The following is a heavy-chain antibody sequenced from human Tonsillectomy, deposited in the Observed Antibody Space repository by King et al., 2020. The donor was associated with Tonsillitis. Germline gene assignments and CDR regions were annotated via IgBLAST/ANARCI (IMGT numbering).Heavy chain of an antibody. V-gene: IGHV3-72*01. CDR1: GFTFSDHY. CDR3: ARGKVGAASTFDY. CDR2: TRNKGNSYTI. J-gene: IGHJ4*02. D-gene: IGHD1-26*01. Sequence: VQLVESGGGLVQPGGSLRLSCAASGFTFSDHYMDWVRQAPGKGLEWVGSTRNKGNSYTIEYAASVEGRFTISRDDSENSLYLQMNSLKTEDTAVYYCARGKVGAASTFDYWGQGTLVTVSS.